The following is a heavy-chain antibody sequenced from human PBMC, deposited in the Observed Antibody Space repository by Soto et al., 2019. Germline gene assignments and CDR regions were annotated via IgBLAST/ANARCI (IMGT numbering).Heavy chain of an antibody. Sequence: QVQLVESGGGVVQPGRSLRLSCAASGFTFNSYAMHWVRQAPGKGLEWVTVVSYDGANKYYADSVKGRFTISRDDSKNTLYLQMKSLRVEDTAVYYCVRGGATGHYVEHWGQGILVTVSS. CDR3: VRGGATGHYVEH. J-gene: IGHJ1*01. D-gene: IGHD3-9*01. CDR1: GFTFNSYA. CDR2: VSYDGANK. V-gene: IGHV3-30-3*01.